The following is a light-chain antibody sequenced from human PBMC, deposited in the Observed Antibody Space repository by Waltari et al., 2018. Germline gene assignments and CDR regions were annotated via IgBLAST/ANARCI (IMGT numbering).Light chain of an antibody. Sequence: QSALTQPASVSGSPGQSITISCTGSSSDVGGYNYVYWYQQYRGTAPKLMIYAVSNRPSGISDRFSGSKSGNTASLTISGLRAEDEADYYCSSYTSSGSLAFGGGTKVTVL. CDR1: SSDVGGYNY. J-gene: IGLJ2*01. V-gene: IGLV2-14*01. CDR3: SSYTSSGSLA. CDR2: AVS.